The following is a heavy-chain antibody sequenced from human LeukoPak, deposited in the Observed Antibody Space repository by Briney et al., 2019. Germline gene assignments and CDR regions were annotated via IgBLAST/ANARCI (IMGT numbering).Heavy chain of an antibody. V-gene: IGHV3-30-3*01. CDR1: GFTFSSYA. D-gene: IGHD6-13*01. Sequence: GPLRLSCAASGFTFSSYAMHRVRQAPGKGLEWVAVISYDGSNKYYADSVKGRFTISRDNSKNTLYLQMNSLRAEDTAVYYCASGLQYSSSWFDFDYWGQGTLVTVSS. CDR2: ISYDGSNK. CDR3: ASGLQYSSSWFDFDY. J-gene: IGHJ4*02.